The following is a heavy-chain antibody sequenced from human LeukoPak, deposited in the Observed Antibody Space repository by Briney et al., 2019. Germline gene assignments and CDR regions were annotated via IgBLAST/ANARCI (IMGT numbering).Heavy chain of an antibody. CDR2: IIPIFGTA. V-gene: IGHV1-69*05. Sequence: GAPVKVSCKASGGTFSSYAISWVRQAPGQGLEWMGGIIPIFGTANYAQKFQDRVTMTRDTSTSTVYMELSSLRSEDTAVYYCARDLGRGAAASYYFDYWGQGTLVTVSS. J-gene: IGHJ4*02. CDR1: GGTFSSYA. CDR3: ARDLGRGAAASYYFDY. D-gene: IGHD6-13*01.